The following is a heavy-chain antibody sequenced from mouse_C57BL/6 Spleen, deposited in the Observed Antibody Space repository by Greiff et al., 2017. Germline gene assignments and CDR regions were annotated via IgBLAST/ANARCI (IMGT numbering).Heavy chain of an antibody. Sequence: VQLQQSGPELVKPGASVKISCKASGYSFTDYNMNWVKQSNGKSLEWIGVINPNYGTTSYNQKFKGKATLTVDQSSSTAYMQLNSLTSEDSAVYYCARSPSITTVVATDYAMDYWGQGTSVTVSS. D-gene: IGHD1-1*01. CDR3: ARSPSITTVVATDYAMDY. J-gene: IGHJ4*01. CDR1: GYSFTDYN. CDR2: INPNYGTT. V-gene: IGHV1-39*01.